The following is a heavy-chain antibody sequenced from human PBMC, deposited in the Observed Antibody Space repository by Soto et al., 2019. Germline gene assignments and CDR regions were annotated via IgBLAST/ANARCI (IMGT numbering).Heavy chain of an antibody. CDR3: ARPGGSGSYDYYYYGMDV. CDR1: GGSISSSSYY. CDR2: SYYIGST. J-gene: IGHJ6*04. V-gene: IGHV4-39*01. D-gene: IGHD3-10*01. Sequence: QLQLQESGPGLVKPSETLSLTCTVSGGSISSSSYYWGWIRQPPGKGLEWIGSSYYIGSTYYNTSLKSRVTISVDTSKNQFSLKLSSVTAADTAVYYCARPGGSGSYDYYYYGMDVWGKGTTVTVSS.